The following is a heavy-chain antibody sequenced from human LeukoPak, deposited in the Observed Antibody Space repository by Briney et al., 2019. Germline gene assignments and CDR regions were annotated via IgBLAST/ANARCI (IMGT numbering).Heavy chain of an antibody. V-gene: IGHV1-24*01. CDR3: ATRGLLWFGEISLFDY. J-gene: IGHJ4*02. Sequence: ASVKVSCKVSGYTLTELSMHWVRQAPGKGLEWMGGFDPEDGETIHAQKFQGRVTMTEDTSTDTAYMELSSLRSEDTAVYYCATRGLLWFGEISLFDYWGQGTLVTVSS. CDR1: GYTLTELS. CDR2: FDPEDGET. D-gene: IGHD3-10*01.